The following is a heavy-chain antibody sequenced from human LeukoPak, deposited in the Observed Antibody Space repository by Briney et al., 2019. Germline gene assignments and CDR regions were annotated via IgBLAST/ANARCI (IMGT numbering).Heavy chain of an antibody. J-gene: IGHJ6*02. CDR2: ISDSGGST. V-gene: IGHV3-64D*09. Sequence: GGSLRLSCSASGXPFSSYAMHWVRQAPGKGLEYVSAISDSGGSTYYADSVKGRFTISRDNSKNTLYLQMSSLRAEDTAVYFCVRGYSFGPYGMDAWGQGTTVTVSS. D-gene: IGHD2-15*01. CDR1: GXPFSSYA. CDR3: VRGYSFGPYGMDA.